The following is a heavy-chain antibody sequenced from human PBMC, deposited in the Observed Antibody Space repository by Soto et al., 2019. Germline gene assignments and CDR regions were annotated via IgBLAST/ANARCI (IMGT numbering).Heavy chain of an antibody. CDR2: ISSSGSTI. Sequence: PVGSLRLSCAASGFTFSSYEMNWVRQAPGKGLEWVSYISSSGSTIYYADSVRGRFTISRDNAKNSLYLQMNSLRAEDTAVYYCARDRYYGPGSPDYWGQGTLVTVSS. D-gene: IGHD3-10*01. CDR1: GFTFSSYE. V-gene: IGHV3-48*03. CDR3: ARDRYYGPGSPDY. J-gene: IGHJ4*02.